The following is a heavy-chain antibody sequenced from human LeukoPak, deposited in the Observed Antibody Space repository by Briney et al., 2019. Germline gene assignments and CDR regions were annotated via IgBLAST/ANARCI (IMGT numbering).Heavy chain of an antibody. CDR1: GFTFSSYE. Sequence: GGSLRLSCAASGFTFSSYEMNWVRQAPGKGLEWVSYISSSGSTIYYADSVKGRFTISRDNAKNSLCLQMNSLRAEDTAVYYCARDWALGASDAFDIWGQGTMVTVSS. J-gene: IGHJ3*02. D-gene: IGHD1-26*01. V-gene: IGHV3-48*03. CDR3: ARDWALGASDAFDI. CDR2: ISSSGSTI.